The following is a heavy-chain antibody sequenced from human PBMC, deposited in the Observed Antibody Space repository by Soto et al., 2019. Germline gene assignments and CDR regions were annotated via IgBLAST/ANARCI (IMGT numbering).Heavy chain of an antibody. J-gene: IGHJ3*02. V-gene: IGHV3-30-3*01. CDR3: ARKEHDAFDI. CDR1: GFTFSSYA. Sequence: QVQLVESGGGVVQPGRSLRLSCAASGFTFSSYAMHWVRQAPGKGLEWVAVISYDGSNKYYADSVKGRFTISRDNSKNTLYLQMNSLRAEDTAGYYCARKEHDAFDIWGQGTMVTVSS. CDR2: ISYDGSNK.